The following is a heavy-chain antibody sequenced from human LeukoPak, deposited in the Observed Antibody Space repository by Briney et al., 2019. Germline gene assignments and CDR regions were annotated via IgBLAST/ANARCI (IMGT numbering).Heavy chain of an antibody. CDR3: ARGCGSGYYFDY. V-gene: IGHV3-23*01. CDR2: ISGSGGST. J-gene: IGHJ4*02. Sequence: GGSLRLSCAASGFTFSSYAMSWVRQAPGKGLEWVSAISGSGGSTYYADSVKGRSTISRDNSKNTLYLQMNSLRAEDTAVYYCARGCGSGYYFDYWGQGTLVTVSS. CDR1: GFTFSSYA. D-gene: IGHD3-10*01.